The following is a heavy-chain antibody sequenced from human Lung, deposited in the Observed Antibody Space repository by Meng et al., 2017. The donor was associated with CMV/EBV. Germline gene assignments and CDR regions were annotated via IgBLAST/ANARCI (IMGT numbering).Heavy chain of an antibody. CDR2: IYPGDSDT. V-gene: IGHV5-51*01. CDR1: GYNFASYW. J-gene: IGHJ6*02. Sequence: KVSCKGSGYNFASYWIGWVRQMPGKGLEWMGIIYPGDSDTRYSPSFQGHVTISVDKSISTAYLQWSSLKASDTAMYYCARPSSNSGYYFAMEVWGQGTTVTVSS. D-gene: IGHD4-23*01. CDR3: ARPSSNSGYYFAMEV.